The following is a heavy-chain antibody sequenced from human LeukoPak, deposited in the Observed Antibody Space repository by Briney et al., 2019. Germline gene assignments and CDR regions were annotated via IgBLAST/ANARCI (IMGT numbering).Heavy chain of an antibody. CDR3: ARGRGDYYDSSGGYYFDF. V-gene: IGHV4-31*03. J-gene: IGHJ4*02. CDR2: IYYSGST. D-gene: IGHD3-22*01. Sequence: PSQTLSLTCTVSGGSISTGGYYWSWIRQHPEKGLEWIGYIYYSGSTYYNPSLKSRVTISEDTSTNQFSLKLSSVTAADTAVYYCARGRGDYYDSSGGYYFDFWGQGTLVTVSS. CDR1: GGSISTGGYY.